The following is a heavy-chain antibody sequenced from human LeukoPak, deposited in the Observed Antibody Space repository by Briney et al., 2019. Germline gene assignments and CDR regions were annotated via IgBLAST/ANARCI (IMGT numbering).Heavy chain of an antibody. J-gene: IGHJ5*02. CDR2: ISSSGSST. V-gene: IGHV3-48*03. CDR3: ARETRGHYYDSSGPDH. Sequence: QSGGSLRLSCAASGFTFRSYEMNWVRQAPGKGLEWVSYISSSGSSTHYADSVKGRFTISRDNAKNSLYLQMNSLRVEDMGVYYCARETRGHYYDSSGPDHWGQGTLVTVSS. CDR1: GFTFRSYE. D-gene: IGHD3-22*01.